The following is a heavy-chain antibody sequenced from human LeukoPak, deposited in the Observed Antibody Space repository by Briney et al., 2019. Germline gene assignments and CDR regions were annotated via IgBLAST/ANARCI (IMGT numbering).Heavy chain of an antibody. CDR2: IYHSGST. Sequence: SETLSLTCTVSGVSISSYYWSWLRQPPGKGLEWIGEIYHSGSTNYNPSLKSRVTISVDKSKNQFSLKLSSVTAADTAVYYCARASGYLIDYWGQGTLVTVSS. CDR3: ARASGYLIDY. J-gene: IGHJ4*02. V-gene: IGHV4-59*12. D-gene: IGHD3-22*01. CDR1: GVSISSYY.